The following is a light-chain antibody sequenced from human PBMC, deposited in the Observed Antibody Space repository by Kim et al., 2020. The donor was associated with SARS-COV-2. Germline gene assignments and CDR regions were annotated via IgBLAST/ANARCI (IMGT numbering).Light chain of an antibody. CDR3: HQSDSLPLT. V-gene: IGKV1-39*01. Sequence: ASVGDRVTIPCRASQSISNYLNWYQQKPGKAPKLLIYAASTLQSGVPSGFSGSESGTDFTLTNSSLQPEDFATYYCHQSDSLPLTFGGGTKV. CDR1: QSISNY. CDR2: AAS. J-gene: IGKJ4*01.